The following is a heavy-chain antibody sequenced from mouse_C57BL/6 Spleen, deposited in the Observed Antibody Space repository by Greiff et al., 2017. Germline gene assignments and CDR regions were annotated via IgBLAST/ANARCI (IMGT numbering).Heavy chain of an antibody. CDR3: ARTGHFDY. D-gene: IGHD4-1*01. Sequence: QVQLQQSGPELVKPGASVKISCKASGYAFSSSWMNWVKQRPGKGLEWIGRIYPGDGDTNYNGKFKGKATLTADKSSSTAYMQLSSLTSDDSAVYFCARTGHFDYWGQGTTLTVSS. CDR2: IYPGDGDT. V-gene: IGHV1-82*01. J-gene: IGHJ2*01. CDR1: GYAFSSSW.